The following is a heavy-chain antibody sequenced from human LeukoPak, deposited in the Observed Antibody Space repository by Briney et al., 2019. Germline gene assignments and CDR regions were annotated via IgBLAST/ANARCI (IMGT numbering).Heavy chain of an antibody. CDR3: ASAYYGSGNYDY. V-gene: IGHV3-48*03. J-gene: IGHJ4*02. D-gene: IGHD3-10*01. Sequence: GGSLRLSCAASGFTLSSYEMEWVRQAPGKWLGWVSYISNSGSSIYYEHSVNGRFTSSRDNAKNSLYLQMNSLRAEDTAVYYCASAYYGSGNYDYWGQGTLVTVSS. CDR2: ISNSGSSI. CDR1: GFTLSSYE.